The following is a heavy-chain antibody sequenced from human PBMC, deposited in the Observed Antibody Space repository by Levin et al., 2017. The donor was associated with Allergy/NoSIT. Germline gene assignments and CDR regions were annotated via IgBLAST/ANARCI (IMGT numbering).Heavy chain of an antibody. V-gene: IGHV3-30*18. CDR2: ISYDGSNK. J-gene: IGHJ6*02. Sequence: PGGSLRLSCAASGFTFSSYGMHWVRQAPGKGLEWVAVISYDGSNKYYADSVKGRFTISRDNSKNTLYLQMNSLRAEDTAVYYCAKDRGRDKSMDVWGQGTTVTVSS. D-gene: IGHD2-15*01. CDR3: AKDRGRDKSMDV. CDR1: GFTFSSYG.